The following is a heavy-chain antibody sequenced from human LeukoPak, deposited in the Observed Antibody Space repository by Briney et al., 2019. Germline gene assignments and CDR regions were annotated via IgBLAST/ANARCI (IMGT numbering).Heavy chain of an antibody. CDR3: ARDGGYGEDVDPSFDY. CDR1: GGSISSYY. V-gene: IGHV4-59*01. D-gene: IGHD4-17*01. J-gene: IGHJ4*02. Sequence: SETLSLTCTVSGGSISSYYWSWIRQPPGKGLEWIGYIYYSGSINYNPSLKSRVTISVDTSKNQFSLKLSSVTAADTAVYYCARDGGYGEDVDPSFDYWGQGTLVTVSS. CDR2: IYYSGSI.